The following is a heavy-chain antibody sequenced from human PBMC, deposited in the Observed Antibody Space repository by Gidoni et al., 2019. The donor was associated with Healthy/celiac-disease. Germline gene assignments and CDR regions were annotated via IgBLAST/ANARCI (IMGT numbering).Heavy chain of an antibody. D-gene: IGHD4-17*01. CDR1: GYTFTSYA. CDR2: INAGNGNT. V-gene: IGHV1-3*01. CDR3: ARVGPTRGIDGEGWFDP. J-gene: IGHJ5*02. Sequence: QVQLVQSGAEVKKPGASVKVSCKASGYTFTSYAMHWVRQAPGQRLEWMGWINAGNGNTKYSQKFQGRVTITRDTSASTAYMELSSLRSEDTAVYYCARVGPTRGIDGEGWFDPWGQGTLVTVSS.